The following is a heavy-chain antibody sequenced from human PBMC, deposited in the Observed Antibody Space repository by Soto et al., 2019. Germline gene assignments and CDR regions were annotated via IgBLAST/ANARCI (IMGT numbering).Heavy chain of an antibody. CDR2: FKPTRGGST. V-gene: IGHV1-46*01. Sequence: ASVKVSCEPSGYTFSGYYVHWVRQAPGQGLEWMGVFKPTRGGSTSYAQRFQGRVTVTRDTSTSTVYMELGRLRSDDTAVYFCTSVYGSGVERDLWAKVNKVTLSS. CDR1: GYTFSGYY. D-gene: IGHD3-10*01. CDR3: TSVYGSGVERDL. J-gene: IGHJ6*04.